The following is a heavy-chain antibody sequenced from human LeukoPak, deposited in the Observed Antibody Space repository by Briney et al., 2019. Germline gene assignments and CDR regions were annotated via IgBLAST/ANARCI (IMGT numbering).Heavy chain of an antibody. J-gene: IGHJ2*01. CDR3: ARAKGYPPDWYFDL. Sequence: PGGSLRLSCAASGFTFSDYEMNWVRQAPGMRLEWVSYISTTSGTIYYADSVKGRFTVSRDNAKNSLYLQMNSLSVEDTAVYYCARAKGYPPDWYFDLWGRGSLVTVSS. CDR1: GFTFSDYE. D-gene: IGHD3-16*02. CDR2: ISTTSGTI. V-gene: IGHV3-48*03.